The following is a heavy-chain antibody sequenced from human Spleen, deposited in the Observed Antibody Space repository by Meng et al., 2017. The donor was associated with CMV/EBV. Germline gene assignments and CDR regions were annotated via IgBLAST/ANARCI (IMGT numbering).Heavy chain of an antibody. CDR3: ARSPRGSGSYRDWFDP. CDR1: FHFRDYG. Sequence: FHFRDYGMRWVRQAPGKGLEWVSVFYSDDSSTHYADSVKGRFTISRDNSKNPLYVQMNSLRAEDTAVYYCARSPRGSGSYRDWFDPWGQGTLVTVSS. CDR2: FYSDDSST. V-gene: IGHV3-23*03. D-gene: IGHD3-10*01. J-gene: IGHJ5*02.